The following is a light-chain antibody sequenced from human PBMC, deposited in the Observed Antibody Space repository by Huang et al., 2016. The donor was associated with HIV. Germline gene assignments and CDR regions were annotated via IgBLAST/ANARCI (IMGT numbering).Light chain of an antibody. CDR2: VAS. V-gene: IGKV1-9*01. Sequence: IQLTQSPSSLSASVGDRVTITCRASQGIGRYLAWYQQKPGKAPKLLIYVASTLQSGVSSRFSGSGSGTDFTPTISSLQPEDVATYYCQQLNNYPYTFGQGTNLEIK. CDR3: QQLNNYPYT. CDR1: QGIGRY. J-gene: IGKJ2*01.